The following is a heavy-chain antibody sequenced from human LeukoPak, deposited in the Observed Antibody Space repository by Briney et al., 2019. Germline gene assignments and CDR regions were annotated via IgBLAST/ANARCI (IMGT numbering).Heavy chain of an antibody. CDR2: ISYDGSNK. Sequence: PGRSLRLSYAASGFTFNSYSMHWVRQAPGKGLEWVAVISYDGSNKYYADSVKGRFTISRDNSKNTLYLQMNSLRTEDTAVFYCARQAARPYDYWGQGTLVTVSS. CDR3: ARQAARPYDY. V-gene: IGHV3-30-3*01. J-gene: IGHJ4*02. CDR1: GFTFNSYS. D-gene: IGHD6-6*01.